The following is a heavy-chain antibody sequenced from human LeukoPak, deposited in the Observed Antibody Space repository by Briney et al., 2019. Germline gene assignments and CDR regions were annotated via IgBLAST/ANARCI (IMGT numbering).Heavy chain of an antibody. CDR3: ASDGYSYGPNIDY. CDR2: ISSSGSTI. V-gene: IGHV3-48*03. CDR1: GFTFSSYE. Sequence: PGGSLRLSCAASGFTFSSYEMNWVRQAPGKGLKWVSYISSSGSTIYYADSVKGRFTISRDNAKNSLYLQMNSLRAEDTAVYYCASDGYSYGPNIDYWGQGTLVTVSS. D-gene: IGHD5-18*01. J-gene: IGHJ4*02.